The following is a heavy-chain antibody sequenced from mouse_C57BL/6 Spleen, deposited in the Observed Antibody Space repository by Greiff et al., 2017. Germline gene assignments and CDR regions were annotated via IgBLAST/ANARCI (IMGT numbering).Heavy chain of an antibody. CDR2: ISSGSSTI. CDR3: ARGATWDEGYFDY. CDR1: GFTFSDYG. Sequence: EVKLMESGGGLVKPGGSLKLSCAASGFTFSDYGMHWVRQAPEKGLEWVAYISSGSSTIYYADTVKGRVTLSRDNAKNTLFLQMTSLRSEDTAMYYCARGATWDEGYFDYWGQGTTLTVSS. V-gene: IGHV5-17*01. D-gene: IGHD4-1*01. J-gene: IGHJ2*01.